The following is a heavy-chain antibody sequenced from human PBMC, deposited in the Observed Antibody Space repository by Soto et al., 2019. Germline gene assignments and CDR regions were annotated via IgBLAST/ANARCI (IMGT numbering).Heavy chain of an antibody. V-gene: IGHV6-1*01. CDR3: ARGDQAFEY. D-gene: IGHD2-2*01. J-gene: IGHJ4*02. CDR1: GDSVSSNSPA. CDR2: TYYKSKWNN. Sequence: SQTLSLTCAISGDSVSSNSPAWNWIRQSSSRGLEWLGRTYYKSKWNNNYAVSVKSRISINADTSKNQFSLHLNSVTPEDTAVYYCARGDQAFEYWGQGTLVTVSS.